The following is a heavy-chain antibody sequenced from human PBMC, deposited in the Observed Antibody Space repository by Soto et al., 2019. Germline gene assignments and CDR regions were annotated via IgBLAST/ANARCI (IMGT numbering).Heavy chain of an antibody. Sequence: SETLSLTCGVYGGSFSGYQWNWIRQSPGQGLEWIGEINHSGTTKYNPSLESRINLSVDTSKKQFSLKMFSVTAADTAIYYCARGWRFDPWGKGTQVTVSS. D-gene: IGHD1-1*01. CDR2: INHSGTT. CDR3: ARGWRFDP. CDR1: GGSFSGYQ. V-gene: IGHV4-34*01. J-gene: IGHJ5*02.